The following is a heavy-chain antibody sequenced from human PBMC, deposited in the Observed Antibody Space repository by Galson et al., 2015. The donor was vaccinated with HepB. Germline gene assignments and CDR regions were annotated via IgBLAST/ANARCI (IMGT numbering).Heavy chain of an antibody. V-gene: IGHV3-74*01. CDR2: INGDGSIR. CDR3: AKEDYDLLTGYRYYNYGVDV. Sequence: SLRLSCAVSGSTFRDYWINWVRQAPGKGLVWVSRINGDGSIRNYADAVKGRFTISRDNAKNTLYLQMSSLTAEDTAVYYCAKEDYDLLTGYRYYNYGVDVWGQGTTVTVAS. CDR1: GSTFRDYW. D-gene: IGHD3-9*01. J-gene: IGHJ6*02.